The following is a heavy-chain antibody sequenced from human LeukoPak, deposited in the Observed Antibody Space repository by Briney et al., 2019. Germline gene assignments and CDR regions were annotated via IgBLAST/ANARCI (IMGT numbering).Heavy chain of an antibody. CDR1: GFTFSSYW. CDR2: IKQDGSEK. Sequence: GGSLRLSCAASGFTFSSYWMNWVRQAPGKGLEWVANIKQDGSEKYYVDSVKGRFTISRDNAKDSLYLQMNSLRAEDTAVYYCARWRGGFCSSTSCPGGLDYWGQGTLVTVSS. V-gene: IGHV3-7*01. D-gene: IGHD2-2*01. J-gene: IGHJ4*02. CDR3: ARWRGGFCSSTSCPGGLDY.